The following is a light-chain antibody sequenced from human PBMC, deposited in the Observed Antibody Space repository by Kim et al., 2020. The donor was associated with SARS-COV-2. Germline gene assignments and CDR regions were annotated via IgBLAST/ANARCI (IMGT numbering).Light chain of an antibody. V-gene: IGKV3-20*01. CDR1: RTVSGSC. J-gene: IGKJ1*01. CDR3: QQFGRSPWT. Sequence: STGESVTPSGRASRTVSGSCLAWHQQTPRQPPRHLIYSASNRATGIPDRFSGSGSGTDFTLTINRLEPEDFALYYCQQFGRSPWTFGQGTKVDIK. CDR2: SAS.